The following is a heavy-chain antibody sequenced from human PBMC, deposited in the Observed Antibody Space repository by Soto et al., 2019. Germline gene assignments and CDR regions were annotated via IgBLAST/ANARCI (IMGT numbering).Heavy chain of an antibody. CDR3: ATPRPWSHGYSF. CDR1: GITVSHVW. D-gene: IGHD5-18*01. CDR2: IKSKADGSTK. J-gene: IGHJ4*01. V-gene: IGHV3-15*01. Sequence: PWGSMRRSCAASGITVSHVWMTWIRQAPGKGLEWVGRIKSKADGSTKEYGTPVKDRFIISRDDSKNTVDLQMHALTTEDTAFYYCATPRPWSHGYSFWRHGALVTVCS.